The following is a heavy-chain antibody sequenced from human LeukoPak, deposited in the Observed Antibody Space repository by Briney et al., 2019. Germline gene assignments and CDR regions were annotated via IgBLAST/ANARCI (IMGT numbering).Heavy chain of an antibody. V-gene: IGHV1-2*04. Sequence: ASVKVSCKASGYTFTSYGISWVRQAPGQGLEWMGWINPNSGGTNYAQKFQGWVTMTRDTSISTAYMELSRLRSDDTAVYYCARGPRLSTTFDYWGQGTLVTVSS. CDR3: ARGPRLSTTFDY. D-gene: IGHD4/OR15-4a*01. CDR2: INPNSGGT. CDR1: GYTFTSYG. J-gene: IGHJ4*02.